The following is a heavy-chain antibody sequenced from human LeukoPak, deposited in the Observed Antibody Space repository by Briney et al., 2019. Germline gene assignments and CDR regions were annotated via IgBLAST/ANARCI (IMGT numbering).Heavy chain of an antibody. Sequence: GGSLRLSCAASGFTFNSYAMSWVRQAPGKGLEWVSAIRGSGGGTYYADSVKGRFTISRDNSKNTLYPQMNSLRDEDTALYYCAKAGIGVVGYFDYWGQGTLVTVSS. V-gene: IGHV3-23*01. CDR2: IRGSGGGT. D-gene: IGHD6-19*01. CDR3: AKAGIGVVGYFDY. CDR1: GFTFNSYA. J-gene: IGHJ4*02.